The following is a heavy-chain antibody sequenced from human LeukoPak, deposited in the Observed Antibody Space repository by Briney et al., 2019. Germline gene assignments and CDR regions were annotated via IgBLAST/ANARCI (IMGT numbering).Heavy chain of an antibody. J-gene: IGHJ4*02. Sequence: GGSLRRSCASSGFTFSRYAMNWGLQPPGRGLKRVSGISGGGGSTYYTDSVKGRFTISRDNSNNTLYLQMNSLRAEDTAVYYCAQSGSPWELRGVAYFDDWGQGTLVPVSS. CDR2: ISGGGGST. CDR3: AQSGSPWELRGVAYFDD. CDR1: GFTFSRYA. V-gene: IGHV3-23*01. D-gene: IGHD1-26*01.